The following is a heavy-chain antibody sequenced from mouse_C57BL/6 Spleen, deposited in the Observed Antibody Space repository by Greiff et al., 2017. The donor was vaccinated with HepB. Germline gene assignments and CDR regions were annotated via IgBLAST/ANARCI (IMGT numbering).Heavy chain of an antibody. V-gene: IGHV1-19*01. Sequence: EVQLQQSGPVLVKPGASVKMSCKASGYTFTDYYMNWVKQSHGKSLEWIGVINPYNGGTSYNQKFKGKATLTVDKSSSTAYMELNSLTSEDSAVYYCARRITTVVSYFDYWGQGTTLTVSS. CDR3: ARRITTVVSYFDY. D-gene: IGHD1-1*01. CDR1: GYTFTDYY. CDR2: INPYNGGT. J-gene: IGHJ2*01.